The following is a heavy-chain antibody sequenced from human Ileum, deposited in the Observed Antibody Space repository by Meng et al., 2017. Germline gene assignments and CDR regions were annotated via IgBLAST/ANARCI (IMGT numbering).Heavy chain of an antibody. Sequence: GESLKISCAASGFTFSTYSMNWVRQAPGKGLEWVSSISSTSGYIYYADSVRGRFTISRDNAKNSLCLQMNSLRAEDTAVYYCASDYWGQGTLVTVSS. CDR3: ASDY. CDR2: ISSTSGYI. CDR1: GFTFSTYS. J-gene: IGHJ4*02. V-gene: IGHV3-21*01.